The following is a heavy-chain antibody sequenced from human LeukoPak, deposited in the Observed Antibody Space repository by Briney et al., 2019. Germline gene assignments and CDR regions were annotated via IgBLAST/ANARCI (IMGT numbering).Heavy chain of an antibody. CDR2: IYYSGST. Sequence: PSETLSLTCTVSGGSISSYYWSWIRQPPGKGLEWIGYIYYSGSTNYNPSLKSRVTISVDTSNNQFSLKLSSVTAADTAVYYCARAAGRKSSSGYFDYWGQGTLVTVSS. CDR1: GGSISSYY. J-gene: IGHJ4*02. CDR3: ARAAGRKSSSGYFDY. D-gene: IGHD6-19*01. V-gene: IGHV4-59*01.